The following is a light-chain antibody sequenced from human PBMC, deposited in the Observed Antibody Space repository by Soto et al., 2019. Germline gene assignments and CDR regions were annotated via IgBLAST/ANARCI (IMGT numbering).Light chain of an antibody. V-gene: IGLV8-61*01. CDR1: SGSVSTNYY. CDR2: NTN. CDR3: VLYMGSGIRV. J-gene: IGLJ3*02. Sequence: QTVVTQEPSFSVSPGGTVTLTCGLSSGSVSTNYYPSWYQQTPGQAPRSLIYNTNTRSSGVPDRFSGSILGNKAALTITGAQADDESDYYCVLYMGSGIRVFGGGTKLTV.